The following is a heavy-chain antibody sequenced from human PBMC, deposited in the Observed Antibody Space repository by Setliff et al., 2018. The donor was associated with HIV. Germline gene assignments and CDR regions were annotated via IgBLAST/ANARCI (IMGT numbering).Heavy chain of an antibody. CDR2: INPSGGST. V-gene: IGHV1-46*01. Sequence: ASVKVSCKASADTFTNCLINWVRQAPEQGLEWMGIINPSGGSTTYAQKFQGRVTMTRDTSTSTVYMELSSLRSEDTAVYYCARDPTGGAARFDYWGQGTLVTVS. CDR1: ADTFTNCL. J-gene: IGHJ4*02. D-gene: IGHD6-6*01. CDR3: ARDPTGGAARFDY.